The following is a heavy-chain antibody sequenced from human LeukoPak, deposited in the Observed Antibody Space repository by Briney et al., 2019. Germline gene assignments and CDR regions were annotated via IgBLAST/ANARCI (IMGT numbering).Heavy chain of an antibody. J-gene: IGHJ6*02. CDR1: GFTFSSYS. D-gene: IGHD3-9*01. CDR3: ARDCLHYDILTGYGMDV. CDR2: ISSSSSTI. V-gene: IGHV3-48*04. Sequence: PGGSLRLSCAASGFTFSSYSMNWVRQAPGRGLEWVSYISSSSSTIYYADSVKGRFTISRDNAKNSLYLQMNSLRAEDTAVYYCARDCLHYDILTGYGMDVWGQGTTVTVSS.